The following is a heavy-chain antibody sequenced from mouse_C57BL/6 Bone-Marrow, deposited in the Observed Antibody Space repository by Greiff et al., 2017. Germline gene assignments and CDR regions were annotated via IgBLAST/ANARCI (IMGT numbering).Heavy chain of an antibody. V-gene: IGHV3-6*01. J-gene: IGHJ4*01. CDR3: AGGRTPSY. Sequence: EVQLQQSGPGLVKPWQSLSLTCSVTGYSITSGYYWYWNRQLPGNNLEWMGYISYDGSNNYNASFKNRTSITLDTSKNQYFLKLNSLTAEDAAIYCCAGGRTPSYWGQGTSVTVSS. CDR2: ISYDGSN. D-gene: IGHD6-1*01. CDR1: GYSITSGYY.